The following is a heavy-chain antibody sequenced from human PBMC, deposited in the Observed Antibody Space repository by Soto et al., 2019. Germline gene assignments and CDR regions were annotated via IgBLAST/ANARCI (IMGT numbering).Heavy chain of an antibody. CDR2: ISGSGART. CDR1: VFTFSSFA. D-gene: IGHD2-8*01. V-gene: IGHV3-23*01. CDR3: AKNIVPGRGLLSDY. J-gene: IGHJ4*02. Sequence: GGSLSLSCGASVFTFSSFAMNWVRQAPGKGLEWVSTISGSGARTYYADSVKGRFTISRDNSKTTLDLQMNSLRAEDTAVYYCAKNIVPGRGLLSDYWGQGTLVTVSS.